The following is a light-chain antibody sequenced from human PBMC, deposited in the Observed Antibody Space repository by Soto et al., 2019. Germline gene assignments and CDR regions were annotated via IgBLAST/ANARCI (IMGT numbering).Light chain of an antibody. CDR2: EVT. CDR3: AAWDDSLSGSWV. V-gene: IGLV2-8*01. J-gene: IGLJ3*02. CDR1: SSDVGGYHY. Sequence: QSALTQPPSASGSPGQSVTISCTGTSSDVGGYHYVSWYQQHPGKAPKLMIHEVTKRPSGVPDRFSGSKSGNTASLTVSGLQGEDEADYYCAAWDDSLSGSWVFGGGTQLTVL.